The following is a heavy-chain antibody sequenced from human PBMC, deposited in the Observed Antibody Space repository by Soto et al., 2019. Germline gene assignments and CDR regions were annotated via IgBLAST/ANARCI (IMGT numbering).Heavy chain of an antibody. D-gene: IGHD6-13*01. CDR1: GGSISSSSFH. Sequence: PSETLSLTCTVSGGSISSSSFHWGWIRQPPGKGLEWIGSIYYSGSTYYSPSLKSRVTISVDTSKNQFSLKLSSVTAADTAVYYCARMERAAGTDWWFDPWGQXTLVTVSS. CDR2: IYYSGST. CDR3: ARMERAAGTDWWFDP. J-gene: IGHJ5*02. V-gene: IGHV4-39*01.